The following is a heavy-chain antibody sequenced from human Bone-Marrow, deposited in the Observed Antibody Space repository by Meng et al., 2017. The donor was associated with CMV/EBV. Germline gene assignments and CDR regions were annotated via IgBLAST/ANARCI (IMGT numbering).Heavy chain of an antibody. D-gene: IGHD2-2*01. CDR2: ISSSSTI. Sequence: GESLKISCAVSGFTFSDYYMNWVRQAPGKGLEWVSSISSSSTIYYADSVKGRFTISRDNAKNSLYLQMNSLRAEDTAVYYCAKDSSDIVVVPAYGQPFTAGNWFDPWGQGTLVTVSS. CDR3: AKDSSDIVVVPAYGQPFTAGNWFDP. V-gene: IGHV3-69-1*01. J-gene: IGHJ5*02. CDR1: GFTFSDYY.